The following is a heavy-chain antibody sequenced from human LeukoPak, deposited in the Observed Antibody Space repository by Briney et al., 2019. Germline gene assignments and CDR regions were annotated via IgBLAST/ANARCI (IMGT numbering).Heavy chain of an antibody. CDR3: ASRITMVRGVIIKEGNWFDP. CDR1: GYTFTGYY. CDR2: INPNSGGT. Sequence: ASVKVSCKASGYTFTGYYMHWVRQAPGQGLEWMGWINPNSGGTNYAQKFQGRVTMTRDTSISTAYMELSRLRSDDTAVYYCASRITMVRGVIIKEGNWFDPWGRGTLVTVSS. D-gene: IGHD3-10*01. J-gene: IGHJ5*02. V-gene: IGHV1-2*02.